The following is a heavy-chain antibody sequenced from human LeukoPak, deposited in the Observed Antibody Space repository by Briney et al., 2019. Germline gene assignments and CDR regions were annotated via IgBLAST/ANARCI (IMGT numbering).Heavy chain of an antibody. Sequence: SETLSLTCTVSGGSISSYYWSWIRQPPGKGLEWIGYIYYSGSTDYNPSLKSRVTISVDTSKNQFSLKLSSVTAADTAVYYCARATYSSGWGTSDYWGQGTLVTVSS. J-gene: IGHJ4*02. CDR2: IYYSGST. CDR1: GGSISSYY. V-gene: IGHV4-59*01. CDR3: ARATYSSGWGTSDY. D-gene: IGHD6-19*01.